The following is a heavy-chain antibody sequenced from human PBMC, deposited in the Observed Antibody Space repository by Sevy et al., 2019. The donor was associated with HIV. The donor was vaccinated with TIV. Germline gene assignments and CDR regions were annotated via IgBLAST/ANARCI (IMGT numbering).Heavy chain of an antibody. CDR3: AKLLRGGYEAFDI. V-gene: IGHV3-23*01. CDR1: GFTLSTYV. D-gene: IGHD5-12*01. Sequence: GGSLRLSCAASGFTLSTYVMTWVRQAPGKGLEWVSGISSSGYTTYYADSVKGRFTISRDNSKNTLYLQMNSLRAEDTAVYYCAKLLRGGYEAFDIWGQGTMVTVSS. CDR2: ISSSGYTT. J-gene: IGHJ3*02.